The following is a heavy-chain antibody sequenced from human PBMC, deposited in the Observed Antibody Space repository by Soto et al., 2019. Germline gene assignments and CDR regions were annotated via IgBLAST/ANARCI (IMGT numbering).Heavy chain of an antibody. Sequence: SETLSLTCAVYGGSFSGYYWSWIRQPPGKGLEWIGEINHNGSTNYNPSLKSRVTISVDTSKNQFSLKLSSVTAADTAVYYCARSSIAPRLFMYPFDYWGQGTLVTSPQ. J-gene: IGHJ4*02. CDR2: INHNGST. V-gene: IGHV4-34*01. CDR1: GGSFSGYY. CDR3: ARSSIAPRLFMYPFDY. D-gene: IGHD6-6*01.